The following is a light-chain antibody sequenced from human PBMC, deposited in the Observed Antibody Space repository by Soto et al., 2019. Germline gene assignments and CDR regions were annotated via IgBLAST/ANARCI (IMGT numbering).Light chain of an antibody. J-gene: IGKJ5*01. CDR3: QKYYSVPHT. CDR1: QGISNY. Sequence: DIPMTQSPSSLSAFVGDRVTITCRASQGISNYLAWYQQKPGEVPNLLIYAASTLQSGVPSRFSGSGSGTDFTLTISSLQPEDVATYYCQKYYSVPHTFGQGTRVEIK. CDR2: AAS. V-gene: IGKV1-27*01.